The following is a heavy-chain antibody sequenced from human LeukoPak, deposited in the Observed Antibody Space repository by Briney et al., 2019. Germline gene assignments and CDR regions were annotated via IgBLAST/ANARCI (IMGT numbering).Heavy chain of an antibody. CDR3: ARDCSSTSCYYYYYYYMDV. D-gene: IGHD2-2*01. CDR1: GGSISSSSYY. V-gene: IGHV4-39*07. J-gene: IGHJ6*03. CDR2: IYYSGST. Sequence: SETLPLTCTVSGGSISSSSYYWGWIRQPPGKGLEWIGSIYYSGSTNYNPSLKSRVTISVDTSKNQFSLKLSSVTAADTAVYYCARDCSSTSCYYYYYYYMDVWGKGTTVTVSS.